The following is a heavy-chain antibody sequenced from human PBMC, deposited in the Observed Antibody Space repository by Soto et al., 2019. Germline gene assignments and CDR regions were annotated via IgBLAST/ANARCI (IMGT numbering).Heavy chain of an antibody. CDR3: AKGSGYDILTDFDY. Sequence: EVQLVESGGGLVQPGRSLRLSCAASGFTFDDYAMYWVRQAPGKGLEWVSGISWNTGSIGYADSVKGRFTSSRDNAKRSLYLQMNSLRAEDTALYYCAKGSGYDILTDFDYWGQGTLVTVSS. D-gene: IGHD3-9*01. CDR1: GFTFDDYA. CDR2: ISWNTGSI. V-gene: IGHV3-9*01. J-gene: IGHJ4*02.